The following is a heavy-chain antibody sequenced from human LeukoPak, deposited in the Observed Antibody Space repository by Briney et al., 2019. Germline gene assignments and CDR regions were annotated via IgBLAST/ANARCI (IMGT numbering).Heavy chain of an antibody. D-gene: IGHD2-21*01. CDR2: IYTSGST. Sequence: PSQTLSLTCTVSGGSISSGSYYWRWIRQPAGTGLEWLGRIYTSGSTNYNPSLKSRVTMSVDTSKNQFSLKLSSVTAADTAVYYCARYREFDSSSINWFDPWGQGTLVTVSS. J-gene: IGHJ5*02. V-gene: IGHV4-61*02. CDR1: GGSISSGSYY. CDR3: ARYREFDSSSINWFDP.